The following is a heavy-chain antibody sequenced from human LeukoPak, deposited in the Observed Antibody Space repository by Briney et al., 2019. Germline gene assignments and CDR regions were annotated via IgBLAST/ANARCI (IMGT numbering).Heavy chain of an antibody. CDR3: ATVAGYSSGWLAFDY. Sequence: GGSLRLSCAASGFTFSSYEMNWVRQAPGKGLEWVSYISSSGSTIYYADSVKGRFTISRDNAKNSLYLQMNSLRAEDTAVYYCATVAGYSSGWLAFDYWGQGTLVTVSS. CDR1: GFTFSSYE. CDR2: ISSSGSTI. J-gene: IGHJ4*02. V-gene: IGHV3-48*03. D-gene: IGHD6-19*01.